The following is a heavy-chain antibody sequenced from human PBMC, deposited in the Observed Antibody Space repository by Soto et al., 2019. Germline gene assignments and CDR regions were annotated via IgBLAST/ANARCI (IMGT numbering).Heavy chain of an antibody. Sequence: SETLSLTCTVSGGSISSYYWSWIRQPPGKGLEWIGYIYYSGSTNYNPSLKSRVTISVDTSKNQFSLKLSSVTAADTAVYYCARQSSSWYRSSSNSGSYGPFDYWGQGTLVTVSS. J-gene: IGHJ4*02. CDR1: GGSISSYY. CDR2: IYYSGST. CDR3: ARQSSSWYRSSSNSGSYGPFDY. V-gene: IGHV4-59*08. D-gene: IGHD6-13*01.